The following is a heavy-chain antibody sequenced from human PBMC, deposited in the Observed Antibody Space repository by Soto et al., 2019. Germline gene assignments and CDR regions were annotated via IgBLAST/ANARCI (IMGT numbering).Heavy chain of an antibody. CDR2: LSGSGGST. CDR1: GFTFNNYV. CDR3: AKSPLRQLVDYFDY. V-gene: IGHV3-23*01. Sequence: PGGSLRLSCAASGFTFNNYVMSWVRQAPGKGLEWVSALSGSGGSTYYADSVKGRFTISRDNSKNTLYLQMNSLRAEDTAVYYCAKSPLRQLVDYFDYWGQGTLVTVSS. D-gene: IGHD6-13*01. J-gene: IGHJ4*02.